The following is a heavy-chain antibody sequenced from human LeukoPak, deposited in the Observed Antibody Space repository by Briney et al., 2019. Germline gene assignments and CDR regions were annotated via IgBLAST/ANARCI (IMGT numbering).Heavy chain of an antibody. CDR1: GFTFSSYW. J-gene: IGHJ4*02. V-gene: IGHV3-74*01. Sequence: GGSLRLSCAASGFTFSSYWMHWVRQAPGKGPVWVSRLNSDGSTTTYADSVKGRFTISRDNSKNTLYLQMNSLRAEDTAVYYCARDLVGYYFDYWGQGTLVTVSS. CDR3: ARDLVGYYFDY. CDR2: LNSDGSTT. D-gene: IGHD3-9*01.